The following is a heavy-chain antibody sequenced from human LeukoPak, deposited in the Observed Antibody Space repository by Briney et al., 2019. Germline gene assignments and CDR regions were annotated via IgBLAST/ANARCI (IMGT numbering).Heavy chain of an antibody. D-gene: IGHD3-16*02. Sequence: TSETLSHTCTVSGGSISSSSYYWGWIRQPPVKGLEWIGSIYYSGSTYYNPSLKSRVTISVDTSKNQFSLKLSSVTAADTAVYYCARDSHEGVIHYWGQGTLVTVSS. J-gene: IGHJ4*02. CDR1: GGSISSSSYY. CDR2: IYYSGST. CDR3: ARDSHEGVIHY. V-gene: IGHV4-39*07.